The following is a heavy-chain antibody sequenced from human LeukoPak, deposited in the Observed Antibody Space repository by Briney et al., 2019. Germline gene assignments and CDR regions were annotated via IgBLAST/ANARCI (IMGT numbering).Heavy chain of an antibody. D-gene: IGHD3-10*01. V-gene: IGHV3-7*01. CDR2: IKQDGSEK. Sequence: GGSLRLSCAASGFTFSSYWMSWVRQAPGKGLEWVANIKQDGSEKYYVDSVKGRFTISRDNAKNSLYLQMNSLRDDDTAVYYCARDLRGSGNYEFDYWGQGTLVTVSS. CDR3: ARDLRGSGNYEFDY. CDR1: GFTFSSYW. J-gene: IGHJ4*02.